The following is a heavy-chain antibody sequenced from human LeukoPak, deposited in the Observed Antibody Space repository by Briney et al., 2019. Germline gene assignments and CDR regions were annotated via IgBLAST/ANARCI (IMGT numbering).Heavy chain of an antibody. D-gene: IGHD5/OR15-5a*01. CDR2: INPSGGST. CDR1: GYTFTNYY. CDR3: ARDPRGNSVYVFDH. V-gene: IGHV1-46*01. J-gene: IGHJ4*02. Sequence: HGASVKVSCKASGYTFTNYYMHWVRQAPGQGLEWMGFINPSGGSTRYAQNFQGRVTMTRDTSTSTIYMELSSLRSEDTVVYYCARDPRGNSVYVFDHWGQGTLVTVSS.